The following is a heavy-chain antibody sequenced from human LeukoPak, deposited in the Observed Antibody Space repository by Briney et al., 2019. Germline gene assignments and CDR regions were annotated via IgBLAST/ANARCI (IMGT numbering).Heavy chain of an antibody. CDR2: MNPNSGNT. D-gene: IGHD1-26*01. Sequence: ASVKVSCKASGYTFTNYDINWVRQATGQGLEWMGWMNPNSGNTGYAQKFQGRVTMTRNTSISTAYMELSSLRSEDTALYYCPRDIAGATKGGWFDTWGPGTPVTVSS. J-gene: IGHJ5*02. CDR1: GYTFTNYD. V-gene: IGHV1-8*01. CDR3: PRDIAGATKGGWFDT.